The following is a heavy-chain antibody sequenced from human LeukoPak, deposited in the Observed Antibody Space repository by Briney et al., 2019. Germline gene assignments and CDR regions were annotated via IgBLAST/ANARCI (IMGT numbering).Heavy chain of an antibody. Sequence: PGGSLRLSCAASGFTFDDYAMHWVRQAPGKGLEWVSLISGDGGSTYYADSVKGRFTISRDNAKNSLYLQMNSLRDEDTAVYYCASVGDILTGYYKSDYWGQGTLVTVSS. J-gene: IGHJ4*02. V-gene: IGHV3-43*02. CDR1: GFTFDDYA. CDR3: ASVGDILTGYYKSDY. CDR2: ISGDGGST. D-gene: IGHD3-9*01.